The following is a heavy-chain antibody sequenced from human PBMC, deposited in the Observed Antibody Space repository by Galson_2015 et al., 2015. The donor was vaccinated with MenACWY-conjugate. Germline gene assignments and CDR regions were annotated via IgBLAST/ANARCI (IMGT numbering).Heavy chain of an antibody. CDR3: ASKAPRSDP. V-gene: IGHV6-1*01. Sequence: CAISGDSVSSNSAAWNWIRQSPSRGLEWLGRTYCRSKCYSDYAVSVKGRMTISPDTSKNQFSLQLDSVTPEDTAVYYCASKAPRSDPSGHGTLATVSA. J-gene: IGHJ5*02. CDR2: TYCRSKCYS. CDR1: GDSVSSNSAA.